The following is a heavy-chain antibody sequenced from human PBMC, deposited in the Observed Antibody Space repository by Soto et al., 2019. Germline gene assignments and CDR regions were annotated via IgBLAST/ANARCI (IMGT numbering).Heavy chain of an antibody. CDR1: GASISSSNC. CDR3: AAHAGPTYVSFDY. CDR2: IYHSGST. J-gene: IGHJ4*02. Sequence: SETLSLTCAVSGASISSSNCWTWVRQPPGKGLEWIGEIYHSGSTNCDPSLKSRLTILLDKSKNLFSLKLTSVIAADTAVYYCAAHAGPTYVSFDYWGQAILVTVPS. V-gene: IGHV4-4*02. D-gene: IGHD3-10*02.